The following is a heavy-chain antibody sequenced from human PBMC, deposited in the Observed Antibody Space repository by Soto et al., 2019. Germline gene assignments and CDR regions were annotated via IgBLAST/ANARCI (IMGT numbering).Heavy chain of an antibody. D-gene: IGHD6-13*01. CDR3: AKAATDSSSWYELYYYGMDV. CDR2: ISGSGGST. Sequence: QPGGSLRLSCAASGFTFSSYAMSWVRQAPGKGLEWVSAISGSGGSTYYADSVKGRFTISRDNSKNTLYLQMNSLRAEDTAVYYCAKAATDSSSWYELYYYGMDVWGQGTTVTVSS. CDR1: GFTFSSYA. J-gene: IGHJ6*02. V-gene: IGHV3-23*01.